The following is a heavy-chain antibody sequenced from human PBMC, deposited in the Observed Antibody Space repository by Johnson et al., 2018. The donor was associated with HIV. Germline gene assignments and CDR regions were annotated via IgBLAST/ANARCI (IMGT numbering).Heavy chain of an antibody. CDR3: ARGRVGYSSSGDAFDI. Sequence: VQLVESGGGLVQPGGSLRLSCAASGFTFSSYWMHWVRQAPGKGLVWVSRINSDGSSTSYADSVMGRFTISRDNAQNTLYLQMNSRRAEGTAVYYCARGRVGYSSSGDAFDIWGQGTMVTVSS. J-gene: IGHJ3*02. D-gene: IGHD6-13*01. CDR1: GFTFSSYW. CDR2: INSDGSST. V-gene: IGHV3-74*01.